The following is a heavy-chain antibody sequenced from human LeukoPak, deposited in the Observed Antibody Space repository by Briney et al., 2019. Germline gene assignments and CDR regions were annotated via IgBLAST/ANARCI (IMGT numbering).Heavy chain of an antibody. CDR2: ISSSSSTI. CDR1: GFTFSSYS. Sequence: GSLRLSCAASGFTFSSYSMNWVRQAPGKGLEWVSYISSSSSTIYYADSVKGRFTISRDNAKNSLYLQMNSLRAEDTAVYYCARDDIVVVPAATPYFDYWGQGTLVTVSS. V-gene: IGHV3-48*01. J-gene: IGHJ4*02. CDR3: ARDDIVVVPAATPYFDY. D-gene: IGHD2-2*01.